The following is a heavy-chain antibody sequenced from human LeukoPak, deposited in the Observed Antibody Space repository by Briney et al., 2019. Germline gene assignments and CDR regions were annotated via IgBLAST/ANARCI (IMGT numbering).Heavy chain of an antibody. V-gene: IGHV4-61*02. Sequence: SQTLSLTCTVSGGSISSGNYYWSWIRQPAGKGLEWIGRIYTSGSTNYNPSLKSRVTISVDTSKNQFSLKLTSVTAADTAVYYCARDLNGDYPDYWGQGTLVTVSS. D-gene: IGHD4-17*01. CDR3: ARDLNGDYPDY. J-gene: IGHJ4*02. CDR2: IYTSGST. CDR1: GGSISSGNYY.